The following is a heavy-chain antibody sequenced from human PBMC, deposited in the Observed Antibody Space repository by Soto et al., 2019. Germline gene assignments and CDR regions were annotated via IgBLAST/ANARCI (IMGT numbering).Heavy chain of an antibody. CDR1: GFTFSSYA. Sequence: PGGSLRLSCAASGFTFSSYAMHWVRQAPGKGLEWVAVISYDGSNKYYADSVKGRFTISRDNSKNTLYLQMNSLRAEDTAVYYCARDLRGSSEGFDYWGQGTLVTVSS. D-gene: IGHD1-26*01. V-gene: IGHV3-30-3*01. CDR3: ARDLRGSSEGFDY. J-gene: IGHJ4*02. CDR2: ISYDGSNK.